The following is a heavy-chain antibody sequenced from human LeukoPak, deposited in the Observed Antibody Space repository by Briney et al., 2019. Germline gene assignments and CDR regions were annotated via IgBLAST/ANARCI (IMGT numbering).Heavy chain of an antibody. CDR1: GGPISRGGYY. CDR3: ARDKGGHHNLFDP. J-gene: IGHJ5*02. CDR2: IKYSGNT. Sequence: SETLSLTCTVSGGPISRGGYYWHWIPQHPGKGLEWFGYIKYSGNTYYNPSLKSRLTISVDSSKNQFSLTLRSVTAADTAVYCCARDKGGHHNLFDPWGQGTLVTVSS. V-gene: IGHV4-31*03. D-gene: IGHD3-9*01.